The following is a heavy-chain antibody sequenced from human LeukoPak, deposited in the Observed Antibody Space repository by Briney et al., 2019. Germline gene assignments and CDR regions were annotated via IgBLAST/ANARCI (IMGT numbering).Heavy chain of an antibody. V-gene: IGHV1-46*01. CDR3: VRELGGTYYFDY. D-gene: IGHD1-26*01. J-gene: IGHJ4*02. CDR2: INPGGDYV. CDR1: GYTFTSYL. Sequence: GASVKVSCKASGYTFTSYLIHWVRQAPGQGHEWMGIINPGGDYVKYPQKFQGRVTLTRDTSTSTVYMELTSLRSEDTAVYYCVRELGGTYYFDYWGQGTLVTVSS.